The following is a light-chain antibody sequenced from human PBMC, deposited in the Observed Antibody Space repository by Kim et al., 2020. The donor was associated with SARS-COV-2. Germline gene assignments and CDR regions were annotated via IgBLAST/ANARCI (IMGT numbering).Light chain of an antibody. J-gene: IGLJ1*01. CDR1: NIGSKS. CDR2: YDS. V-gene: IGLV3-21*04. CDR3: QVWDSSSDRFYV. Sequence: SYELTQPPSVSVAPGKTARITCGGNNIGSKSVHWYQQKPGQAPVLVIYYDSDRPSGIPELFSGSNSGNTATLTISRVEAGDEADYYCQVWDSSSDRFYVF.